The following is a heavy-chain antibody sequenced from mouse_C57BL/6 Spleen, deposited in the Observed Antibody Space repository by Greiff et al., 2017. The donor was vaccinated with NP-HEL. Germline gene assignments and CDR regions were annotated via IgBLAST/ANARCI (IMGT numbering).Heavy chain of an antibody. Sequence: VQLQQSGAELARPGASVKLSCKASGYTFTSYGISWVKQRTGQGLEWIGEIYPRSGNTYYNEKFKGKATLTADKSSSTAYMELRSLTSEDSAVYFCARGGYDGYRYFDDWGKGTTLTVSS. D-gene: IGHD2-3*01. J-gene: IGHJ2*01. V-gene: IGHV1-81*01. CDR3: ARGGYDGYRYFDD. CDR2: IYPRSGNT. CDR1: GYTFTSYG.